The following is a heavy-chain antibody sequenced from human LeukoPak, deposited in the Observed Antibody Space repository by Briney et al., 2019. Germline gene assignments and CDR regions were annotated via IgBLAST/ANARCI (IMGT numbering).Heavy chain of an antibody. D-gene: IGHD3-3*01. V-gene: IGHV4-59*01. J-gene: IGHJ5*02. CDR3: ARDYDFWSGYGIDP. CDR1: SGSMHQYY. CDR2: IYDIETT. Sequence: SETLSLTCTVSSGSMHQYYWSWIRQPPGKGLEWIGYIYDIETTYYNPSLESRVTISVDTSKNQFSLKLSSVTAADTAVYYCARDYDFWSGYGIDPWGQGTLVTVSS.